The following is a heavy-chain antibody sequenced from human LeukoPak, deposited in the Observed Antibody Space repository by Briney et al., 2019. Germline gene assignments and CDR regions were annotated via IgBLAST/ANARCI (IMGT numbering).Heavy chain of an antibody. D-gene: IGHD3-10*01. CDR1: GGSISSYY. CDR3: ARAPMVRGVIGYYGMDV. Sequence: MTSETLSLTCTVSGGSISSYYWSWIRQPPGKGLEWIGYIYYSGSTNYNPSLKSRVTISVDTSKNQFSLKLSSVTAADTAVYYCARAPMVRGVIGYYGMDVWGQGTTVTVSS. CDR2: IYYSGST. V-gene: IGHV4-59*12. J-gene: IGHJ6*02.